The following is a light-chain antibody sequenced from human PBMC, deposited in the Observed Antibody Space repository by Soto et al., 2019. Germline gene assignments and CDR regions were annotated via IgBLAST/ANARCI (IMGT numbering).Light chain of an antibody. CDR1: NSNIGNND. Sequence: QSVLTQPPSASGTPGQRVTISCSGSNSNIGNNDVYWYRHLPGTAPRLLIYVDDQRPSGVPDRSSGSKSGTSASLAISGLRSDDEADYYCAAWDDSLSAFVFATGTKVTVL. CDR3: AAWDDSLSAFV. J-gene: IGLJ1*01. V-gene: IGLV1-47*02. CDR2: VDD.